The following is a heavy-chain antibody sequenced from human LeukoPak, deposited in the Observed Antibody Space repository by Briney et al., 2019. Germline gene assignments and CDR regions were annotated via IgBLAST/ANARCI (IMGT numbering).Heavy chain of an antibody. J-gene: IGHJ5*02. CDR1: GITPSNYG. V-gene: IGHV3-23*01. D-gene: IGHD3-22*01. CDR2: ISDSGGRT. Sequence: PGGSLRLSCAVSGITPSNYGMSWVRQAPGKGLEWVAGISDSGGRTNYADSVKGRFTISRDNPKNTLYLQMNSLKTEDTAMYSCFTVSVGSGYPWGQGTLVTVSS. CDR3: FTVSVGSGYP.